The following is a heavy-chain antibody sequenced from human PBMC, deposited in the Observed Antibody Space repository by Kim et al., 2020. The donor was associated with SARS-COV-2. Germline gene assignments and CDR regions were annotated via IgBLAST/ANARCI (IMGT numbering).Heavy chain of an antibody. CDR3: ARIARRGYYFDY. Sequence: RYSPSFQGQVTISADKSISTAYLQWSSLKASDTATYYCARIARRGYYFDYWGQGTLVTVSS. V-gene: IGHV5-51*01. J-gene: IGHJ4*02. D-gene: IGHD2-21*01.